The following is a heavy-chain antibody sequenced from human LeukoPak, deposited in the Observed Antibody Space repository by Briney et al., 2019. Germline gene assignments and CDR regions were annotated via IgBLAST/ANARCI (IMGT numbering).Heavy chain of an antibody. J-gene: IGHJ1*01. V-gene: IGHV3-23*01. CDR1: GFTFSTYG. D-gene: IGHD2-2*01. CDR3: ARGLGTFCSSTTCPRAYFQH. Sequence: GGSLRLSCAASGFTFSTYGMHWIRQAPGKGLEWVSTISGSGGSTYYADSVKGRFTISRDNSKNTLYLQMNSLRAEDTAVYYCARGLGTFCSSTTCPRAYFQHWGQGTLVTVSS. CDR2: ISGSGGST.